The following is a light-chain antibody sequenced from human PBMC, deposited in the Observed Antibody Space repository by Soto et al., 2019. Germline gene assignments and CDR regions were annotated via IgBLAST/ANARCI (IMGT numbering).Light chain of an antibody. V-gene: IGKV3-20*01. CDR2: SAS. Sequence: EIVLTQSPGTLSLSPGERATLSCRASQPLASTFLAWYQQRPGQAPRLLIHSASSRGTGIPDRFCGSGSGTDFTLTISTLEPEDSAVYDCQQDRRSPRTFGQGSRVEI. J-gene: IGKJ1*01. CDR3: QQDRRSPRT. CDR1: QPLASTF.